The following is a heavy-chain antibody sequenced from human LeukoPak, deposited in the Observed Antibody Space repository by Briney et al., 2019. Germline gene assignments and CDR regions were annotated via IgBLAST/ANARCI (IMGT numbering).Heavy chain of an antibody. CDR3: TRNEI. J-gene: IGHJ4*02. Sequence: GGSLSLSCVGSGFIFSNSWMSWVRQAPGKGLEWVANIKEDGTVKYYVDSAEGRFTISRDNAKKSLFLQMNSLRAEDTAVYYCTRNEIWGQGTLVTVSS. V-gene: IGHV3-7*01. CDR1: GFIFSNSW. CDR2: IKEDGTVK.